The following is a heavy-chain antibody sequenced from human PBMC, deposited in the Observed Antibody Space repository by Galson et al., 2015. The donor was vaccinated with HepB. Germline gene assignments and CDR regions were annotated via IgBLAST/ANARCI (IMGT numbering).Heavy chain of an antibody. V-gene: IGHV3-73*01. Sequence: SLRLSCAASGFTFSGSAIHWVRQASGKGPEWVGGIRSKASNYATSYVPSLKGRFTISRDDSKNMAYLHMKSLKTEDTDVYYCISLEDLSGYSDNWGQGTLVTGSS. CDR2: IRSKASNYAT. J-gene: IGHJ4*02. CDR3: ISLEDLSGYSDN. CDR1: GFTFSGSA. D-gene: IGHD2-2*02.